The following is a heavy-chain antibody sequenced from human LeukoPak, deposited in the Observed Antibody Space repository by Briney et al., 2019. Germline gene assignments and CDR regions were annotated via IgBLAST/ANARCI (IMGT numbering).Heavy chain of an antibody. D-gene: IGHD3-10*01. J-gene: IGHJ1*01. CDR3: VSGFTSST. CDR2: INDDGSEK. Sequence: GGSLRLSCAASGFTFSNSWMTWVRQAPGQGLEWVANINDDGSEKRYVDSVKGRFTISRDNARNSLSLQMNSLRAEDTAVYFCVSGFTSSTWGQGTVVTVSS. V-gene: IGHV3-7*01. CDR1: GFTFSNSW.